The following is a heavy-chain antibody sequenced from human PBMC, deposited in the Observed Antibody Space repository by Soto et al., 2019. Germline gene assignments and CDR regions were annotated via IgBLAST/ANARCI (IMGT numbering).Heavy chain of an antibody. D-gene: IGHD1-1*01. CDR2: LYSEDGT. V-gene: IGHV3-53*01. Sequence: DVQLVEAGGGLIQPGGSLRLSCAAPGLTIRGKTYITWVRQAPGKGLEWLSALYSEDGTFYADSVEGRFTISSDYSKNTVYLQLYTLTPEDTAVYYCASWQEREHAFDVWGQGTVVTVSS. J-gene: IGHJ3*01. CDR1: GLTIRGKTY. CDR3: ASWQEREHAFDV.